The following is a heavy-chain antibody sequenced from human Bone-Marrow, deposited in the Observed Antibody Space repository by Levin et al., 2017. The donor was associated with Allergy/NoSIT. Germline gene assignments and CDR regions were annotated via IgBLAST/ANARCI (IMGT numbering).Heavy chain of an antibody. CDR3: ARSGGDSGFWSGYYTGHYYYYYGMDV. D-gene: IGHD3-3*01. J-gene: IGHJ6*02. CDR2: IWYDGSNK. V-gene: IGHV3-33*01. Sequence: GGSLRLSCAASGCTFSSYGMHWVRQAPGKGLEWVAVIWYDGSNKYYADSVKGRFTISRDNSKNTLYLQMNSLRAEDTAVYYCARSGGDSGFWSGYYTGHYYYYYGMDVWGQGTTVTVSS. CDR1: GCTFSSYG.